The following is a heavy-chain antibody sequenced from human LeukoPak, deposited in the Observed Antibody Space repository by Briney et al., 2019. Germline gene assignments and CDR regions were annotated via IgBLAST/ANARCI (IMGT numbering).Heavy chain of an antibody. J-gene: IGHJ5*02. D-gene: IGHD3-3*01. CDR2: ISDTGGRT. V-gene: IGHV3-23*01. CDR3: AKGGQHFAFSRFDH. Sequence: GESLKISCAASGFTISDSAVSCVRQSPGEGLEWVSSISDTGGRTYYADSVKGRFTITRDNSRNTVNLQMNSLRAGDTARYYCAKGGQHFAFSRFDHWGQGILVTVSS. CDR1: GFTISDSA.